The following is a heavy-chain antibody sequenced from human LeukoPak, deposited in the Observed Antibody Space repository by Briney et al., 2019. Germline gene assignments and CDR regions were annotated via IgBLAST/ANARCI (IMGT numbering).Heavy chain of an antibody. CDR3: ARDGANDYGDYLSYFDY. D-gene: IGHD4-17*01. J-gene: IGHJ4*02. V-gene: IGHV3-30-3*01. CDR1: GFTFSSYA. CDR2: ISYDGSNK. Sequence: PGRSLRLSCAASGFTFSSYAMHWVRQAPGKGLEWVAVISYDGSNKYYADSVKGRFTISRDNSKNTLYLQMSSLRAEDTAVYYCARDGANDYGDYLSYFDYWGQGTLVTVSS.